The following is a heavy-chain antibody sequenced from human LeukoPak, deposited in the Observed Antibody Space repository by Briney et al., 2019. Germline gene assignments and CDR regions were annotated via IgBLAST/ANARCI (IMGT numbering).Heavy chain of an antibody. V-gene: IGHV1-69*13. D-gene: IGHD3-22*01. CDR2: IIPIFGTA. CDR1: GGTFSSYA. J-gene: IGHJ4*02. Sequence: GASVKVSCKASGGTFSSYAISWVRQAPGQGLEWMGGIIPIFGTANYAQKFQGRVTITADESTSTAYMELSSLRSEDTAVYYCVVSGGDYYDSSGFKKGGDYWGQGTLVTVSS. CDR3: VVSGGDYYDSSGFKKGGDY.